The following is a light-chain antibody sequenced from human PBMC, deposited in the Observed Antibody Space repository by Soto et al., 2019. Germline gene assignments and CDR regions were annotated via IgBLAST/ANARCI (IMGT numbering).Light chain of an antibody. V-gene: IGLV4-69*01. CDR2: LNSDGSH. CDR1: SGHSTYA. CDR3: QTWGTGIWV. J-gene: IGLJ3*02. Sequence: QTVVTQSPSASASLGASVKLTCTLSSGHSTYAIAWHQQQPEKGPRYLMNLNSDGSHSKGDGIPDRFPGSSSGTERYLTISSLQSEDEADYYCQTWGTGIWVFGGGTKVTVL.